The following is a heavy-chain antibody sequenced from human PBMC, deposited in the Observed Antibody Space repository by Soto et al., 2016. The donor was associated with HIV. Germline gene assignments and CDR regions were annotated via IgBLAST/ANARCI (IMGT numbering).Heavy chain of an antibody. Sequence: QVQLVQSGAEVKKPGSSVKVSCKASGGTFSNYAVSWVRQAPGQGLEWMAGIIPNLGITNYAQNFQGRVTISADTSTSTAYMELRSLRSDDTAVYYCAREFSGSYYSDAFDIWAKGQWSPSLQ. J-gene: IGHJ3*02. CDR3: AREFSGSYYSDAFDI. V-gene: IGHV1-69*10. CDR1: GGTFSNYA. CDR2: IIPNLGIT. D-gene: IGHD3-10*01.